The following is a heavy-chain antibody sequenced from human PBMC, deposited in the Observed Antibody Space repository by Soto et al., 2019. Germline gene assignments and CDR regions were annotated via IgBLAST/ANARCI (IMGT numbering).Heavy chain of an antibody. D-gene: IGHD3-3*01. CDR3: ARDSRRYYDFWSGWDV. CDR2: INPNSGGT. J-gene: IGHJ6*02. CDR1: GYTFTGYY. Sequence: ASVKVSCKASGYTFTGYYMHWVRQAPGQGLEWMGWINPNSGGTNYAQKFQGRVTMTRDTSISKAYMELSRLRSDDTAVYYCARDSRRYYDFWSGWDVWGQGTTVTVSS. V-gene: IGHV1-2*02.